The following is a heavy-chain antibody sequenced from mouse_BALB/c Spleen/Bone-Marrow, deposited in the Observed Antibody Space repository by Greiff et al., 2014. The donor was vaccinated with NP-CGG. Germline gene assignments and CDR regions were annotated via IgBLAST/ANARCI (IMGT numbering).Heavy chain of an antibody. CDR2: ISDGGNYS. Sequence: EVKLVESGGGLVKPGGSLKLSCAASGFTFSDYYICWLRQTPEKRLEWVATISDGGNYSYYPDSVKGRFTISRDYAKNNLYLQMSSLKSEDTAMYYCARSRMRYGAMDYWGQGTSITVFS. CDR1: GFTFSDYY. V-gene: IGHV5-4*02. J-gene: IGHJ4*01. D-gene: IGHD2-10*02. CDR3: ARSRMRYGAMDY.